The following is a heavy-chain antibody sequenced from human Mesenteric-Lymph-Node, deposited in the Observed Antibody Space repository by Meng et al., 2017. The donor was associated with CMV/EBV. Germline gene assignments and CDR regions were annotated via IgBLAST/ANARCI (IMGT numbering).Heavy chain of an antibody. CDR1: GFTFGDYA. CDR2: IRSKAYGGTT. V-gene: IGHV3-49*04. CDR3: TRDRDSVCSNSCYPYYYYYGMDV. D-gene: IGHD2-2*01. J-gene: IGHJ6*02. Sequence: GSLRLSCTASGFTFGDYAMSWVRQAPGKGLEWVGFIRSKAYGGTTEYAASVKGRFTISRDDSKSIAYLQMNSLKTEDTAVYYCTRDRDSVCSNSCYPYYYYYGMDVWGQGTTVTVSS.